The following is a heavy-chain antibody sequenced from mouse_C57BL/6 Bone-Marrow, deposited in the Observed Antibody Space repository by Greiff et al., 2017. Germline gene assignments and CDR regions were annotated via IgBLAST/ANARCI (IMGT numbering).Heavy chain of an antibody. V-gene: IGHV1-81*01. J-gene: IGHJ2*01. CDR3: ARGDERGYYFDY. Sequence: VQLQQSGAELARPGASVKLSCKASGYTFTSYGISWVKQRTGQGLEWIGEIYPRSGNTYYNEKFKGKATLTADKSSSTAYMELRSLTSEDSAVYFCARGDERGYYFDYWGQGTALTVSS. CDR1: GYTFTSYG. CDR2: IYPRSGNT.